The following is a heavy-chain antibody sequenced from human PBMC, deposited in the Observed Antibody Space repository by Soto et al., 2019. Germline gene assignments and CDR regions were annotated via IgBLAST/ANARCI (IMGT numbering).Heavy chain of an antibody. CDR2: IYPGDSDI. CDR3: ASLPSIFGVVHDAFDM. J-gene: IGHJ3*02. Sequence: GESLKISCKGSGYSFSGYWIGWVRQMPGKGLEWMGIIYPGDSDIRYSPSFQGQVTISADKSISTAYLQWSSLKASDTAMYYCASLPSIFGVVHDAFDMWGQGTMVTVSS. CDR1: GYSFSGYW. V-gene: IGHV5-51*01. D-gene: IGHD3-3*01.